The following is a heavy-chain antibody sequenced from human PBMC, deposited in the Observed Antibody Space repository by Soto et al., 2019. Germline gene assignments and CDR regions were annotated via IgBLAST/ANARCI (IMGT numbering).Heavy chain of an antibody. V-gene: IGHV3-53*04. CDR1: EFSVSDNY. CDR3: KSRDY. J-gene: IGHJ4*02. Sequence: EVQLVESGGGLVQPGGSLRLACAAAEFSVSDNYMNWVRQAPGKGLEWVSVIFSGGSTNYADSVKGRFTISRQKSENTLYLQRTRLRVEDTAVYYCKSRDYWGRGTLVNVSS. CDR2: IFSGGST.